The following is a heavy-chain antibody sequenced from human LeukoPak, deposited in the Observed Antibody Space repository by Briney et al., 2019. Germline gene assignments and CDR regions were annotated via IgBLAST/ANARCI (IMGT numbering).Heavy chain of an antibody. CDR2: ISWNSGSI. CDR1: GFTFDDYA. D-gene: IGHD3-3*01. Sequence: GRSLRLSCAASGFTFDDYAMHWVRQAPGKGLEWVSGISWNSGSIGYADSVKGRFTISRDNAKNSLYLQMNSLRAEDTAVYYCAREAYYDFWSGYYGFHGMDVWGQGTTVTVSS. CDR3: AREAYYDFWSGYYGFHGMDV. J-gene: IGHJ6*02. V-gene: IGHV3-9*01.